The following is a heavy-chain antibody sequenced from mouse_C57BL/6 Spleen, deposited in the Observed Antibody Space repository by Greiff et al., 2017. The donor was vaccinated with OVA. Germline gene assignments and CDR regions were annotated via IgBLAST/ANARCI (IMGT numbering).Heavy chain of an antibody. CDR3: ARNWDVGYYAMDY. CDR1: GYTFTSYG. Sequence: QVHVKQSGAELARPGASVKLSCKASGYTFTSYGISWVKQRTGQGLEWIGEIYPRSGNTYYNEKFKGKATLTADKSSSTAYMELRSLTSEDSAVYFCARNWDVGYYAMDYWGQGTSVTVSS. J-gene: IGHJ4*01. CDR2: IYPRSGNT. D-gene: IGHD4-1*01. V-gene: IGHV1-81*01.